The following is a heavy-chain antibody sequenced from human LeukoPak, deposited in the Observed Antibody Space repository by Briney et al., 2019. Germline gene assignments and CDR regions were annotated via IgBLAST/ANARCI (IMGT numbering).Heavy chain of an antibody. J-gene: IGHJ4*02. CDR2: IYYSGST. V-gene: IGHV4-59*01. CDR1: GGSISSYY. CDR3: ARDSSSWYDY. Sequence: SETLSLTCTVSGGSISSYYWSWIRQPPGKGLKWIGYIYYSGSTNYNPSLKSRVTISVDTSKNQFSLKLSSVTAADTAVYYCARDSSSWYDYWGQGTLVTVSS. D-gene: IGHD6-13*01.